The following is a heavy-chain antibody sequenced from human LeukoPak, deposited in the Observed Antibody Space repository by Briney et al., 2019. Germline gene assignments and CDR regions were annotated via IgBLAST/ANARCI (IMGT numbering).Heavy chain of an antibody. CDR2: ISGSGGST. CDR3: AKEAQFSSGGDLDY. CDR1: GFSFSSFA. D-gene: IGHD6-19*01. Sequence: QTGGSLRLSCAASGFSFSSFAMTWVRQAPGKGLEWVSAISGSGGSTYYADSVKGRFTISRDNSKNTLYLQMNSLRAEDTAVYYCAKEAQFSSGGDLDYWGQGTLVTVSS. J-gene: IGHJ4*02. V-gene: IGHV3-23*01.